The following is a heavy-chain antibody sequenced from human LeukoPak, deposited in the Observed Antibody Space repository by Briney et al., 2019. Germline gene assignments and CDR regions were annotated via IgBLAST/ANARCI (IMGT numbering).Heavy chain of an antibody. CDR2: IDYSGST. V-gene: IGHV4-59*01. CDR1: GGSISSYY. D-gene: IGHD5-24*01. CDR3: AREPRDGYNSLDY. Sequence: PSETLSLTCTVSGGSISSYYWSRIRQPPGKGLEWIGYIDYSGSTNYNSSLKSRVTISVDTSKNQFSLKLTSVTAADTAVYYCAREPRDGYNSLDYWGQGTLVTVSS. J-gene: IGHJ4*02.